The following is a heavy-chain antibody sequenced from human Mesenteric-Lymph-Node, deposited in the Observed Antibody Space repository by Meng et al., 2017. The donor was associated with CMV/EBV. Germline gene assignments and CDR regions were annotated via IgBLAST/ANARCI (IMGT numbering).Heavy chain of an antibody. Sequence: SQTRSLTGAISGDSVSSNSAAWNWIRQSPSRGLEWLGRTYYRSKWYNDYAVSVKSRITINPDTSKNQFSLQLNSVTPEDTAVYYCARDKNLCSSTSCYTTLFDYWGQGTLVTVSS. V-gene: IGHV6-1*01. CDR2: TYYRSKWYN. CDR3: ARDKNLCSSTSCYTTLFDY. J-gene: IGHJ4*02. CDR1: GDSVSSNSAA. D-gene: IGHD2-2*01.